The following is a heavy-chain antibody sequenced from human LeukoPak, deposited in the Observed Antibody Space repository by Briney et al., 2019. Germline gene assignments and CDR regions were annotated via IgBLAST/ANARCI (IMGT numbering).Heavy chain of an antibody. V-gene: IGHV4-39*07. CDR3: ARGRPTVTTPGRYFDY. J-gene: IGHJ4*02. D-gene: IGHD4-17*01. Sequence: DPSETLSLTCTVSGGSISSSSYYWGWIRQPPGKGLEWIGSIYYSGSTYYNPSLKSRVTISVDTSKNQFSLKLSSVTAADTAVYYCARGRPTVTTPGRYFDYWGQGTLVTVSS. CDR2: IYYSGST. CDR1: GGSISSSSYY.